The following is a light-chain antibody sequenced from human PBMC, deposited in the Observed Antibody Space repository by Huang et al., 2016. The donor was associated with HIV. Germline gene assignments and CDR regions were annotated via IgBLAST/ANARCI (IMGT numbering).Light chain of an antibody. J-gene: IGKJ4*01. CDR2: GSS. Sequence: EIVMTTSPATLSVSPGQRVTLLGRANRKVSTNLAWYQKRHGQAPRLLIYGSSTRAPGIPARFSGSGSGTDFSLTISSLQSEDFALYYCHQYNNWLLSFGGGTRV. CDR1: RKVSTN. CDR3: HQYNNWLLS. V-gene: IGKV3-15*01.